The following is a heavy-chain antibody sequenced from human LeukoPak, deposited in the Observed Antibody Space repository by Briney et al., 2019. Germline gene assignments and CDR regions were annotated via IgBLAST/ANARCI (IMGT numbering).Heavy chain of an antibody. CDR3: ARAPRVAAAGPLYFDY. CDR1: DDSITMYY. J-gene: IGHJ4*02. D-gene: IGHD6-13*01. Sequence: SETLSLTCSVSDDSITMYYWTWIRQPPGKGLEWIGYVDHTGSTNFNPSLNGRVSISRDTTKNLFSLKLSSVTAADTAVYYCARAPRVAAAGPLYFDYWGQGTLVTVSS. CDR2: VDHTGST. V-gene: IGHV4-59*12.